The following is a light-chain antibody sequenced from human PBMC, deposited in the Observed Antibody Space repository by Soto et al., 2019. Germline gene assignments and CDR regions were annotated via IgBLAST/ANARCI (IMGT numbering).Light chain of an antibody. CDR3: LLSYSGAEGSV. J-gene: IGLJ1*01. V-gene: IGLV7-46*01. CDR1: TGAVTSGHY. Sequence: QAVVTQEPSLTVSPGGTVTLTCGSSTGAVTSGHYPYWFQQKPGQAPRTLIYDTSNKHSWTPSRFSGSLLGGKAALTLSGAQPEDEAEYYCLLSYSGAEGSVSGSETKVPVL. CDR2: DTS.